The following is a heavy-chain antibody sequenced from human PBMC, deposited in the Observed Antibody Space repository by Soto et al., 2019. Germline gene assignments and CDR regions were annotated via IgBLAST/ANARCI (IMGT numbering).Heavy chain of an antibody. D-gene: IGHD5-18*01. J-gene: IGHJ4*02. Sequence: QVQLVQSGTVVKKPGSSMKVSCKASGGTFSDFTVNWVRQAPGQGLEWMVRIIPILDIATAAQKFQGRLTITADKSTSTAYMKLNSLRSEDTAMYYCRMNGYPFDYWGQGTLVTVSS. CDR2: IIPILDIA. V-gene: IGHV1-69*02. CDR1: GGTFSDFT. CDR3: RMNGYPFDY.